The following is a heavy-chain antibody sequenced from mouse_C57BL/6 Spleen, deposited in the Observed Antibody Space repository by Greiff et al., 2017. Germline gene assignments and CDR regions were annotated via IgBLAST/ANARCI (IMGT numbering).Heavy chain of an antibody. CDR3: ARDGIITTVVAPHYYAMDY. V-gene: IGHV14-3*01. D-gene: IGHD1-1*01. J-gene: IGHJ4*01. CDR1: GFNIKNTY. CDR2: IDPANGNT. Sequence: VQLQQSVAELVRPGASVKLSCTASGFNIKNTYMHWVKQRPEQGLEWIGRIDPANGNTKYAPKFQGKATITADTSSNTAYLQLSSLTSEDTAIYYCARDGIITTVVAPHYYAMDYWGQGTSVTVSS.